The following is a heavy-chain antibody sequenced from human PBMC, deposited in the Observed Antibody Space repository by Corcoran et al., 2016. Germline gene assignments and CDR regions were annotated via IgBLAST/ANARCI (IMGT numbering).Heavy chain of an antibody. CDR1: GYSFTSHW. CDR3: ARFGGSSGWYGGLDY. D-gene: IGHD6-19*01. V-gene: IGHV5-51*01. CDR2: IYPSDSDT. J-gene: IGHJ4*02. Sequence: EVELVQSGAGVKEPGESLKISCKGSGYSFTSHWIAWVRQMPGKGLEWMGIIYPSDSDTRYSPSFQGQVTISTDKSISTAYLQWGSLKASDTAMYYCARFGGSSGWYGGLDYWGQGTLVTVPS.